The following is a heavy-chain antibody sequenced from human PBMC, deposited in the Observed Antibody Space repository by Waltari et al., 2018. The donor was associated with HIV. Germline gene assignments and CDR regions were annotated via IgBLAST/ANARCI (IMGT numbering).Heavy chain of an antibody. CDR3: AGSRSSGSSVYYGMDV. CDR1: GGSITSSNW. V-gene: IGHV4-4*02. D-gene: IGHD3-22*01. Sequence: QVQLQESGPGLVKPSGTLSLTCAVSGGSITSSNWWSWVRHPPGKGLEWIGEIYHSGSTNYNPSLKSRVTISLDKSKNQFSLKLSSVTAADTALYYCAGSRSSGSSVYYGMDVWGQGTTVTVSS. CDR2: IYHSGST. J-gene: IGHJ6*02.